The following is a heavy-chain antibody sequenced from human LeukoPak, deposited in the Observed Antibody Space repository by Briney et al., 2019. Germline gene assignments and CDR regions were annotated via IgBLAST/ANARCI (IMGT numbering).Heavy chain of an antibody. Sequence: KSGGSLRLSCAASGFTFSDYYMSWIRQAPGKGLEWVSYISSSAGTIYYADSVKGRFTISRDNAKNSLYLQMNSLRAEDTAVYYCASRSSVAGTGPGWGQGTLVTVSS. CDR2: ISSSAGTI. CDR1: GFTFSDYY. CDR3: ASRSSVAGTGPG. J-gene: IGHJ4*02. V-gene: IGHV3-11*04. D-gene: IGHD6-13*01.